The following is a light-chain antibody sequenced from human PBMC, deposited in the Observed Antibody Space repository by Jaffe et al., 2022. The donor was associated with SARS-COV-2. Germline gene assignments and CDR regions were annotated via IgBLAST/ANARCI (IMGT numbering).Light chain of an antibody. V-gene: IGKV1-27*01. CDR3: QKYRSAPLFT. CDR2: AAS. CDR1: QDIADY. J-gene: IGKJ3*01. Sequence: DFQMTQSPSSLSASVGDGVTITCRSSQDIADYLAWYQQKPGKAPKLLIYAASILQSGVSSRFSGSGSGTDFTLTISSLQPEDVATYYCQKYRSAPLFTFGPGTKVNIK.